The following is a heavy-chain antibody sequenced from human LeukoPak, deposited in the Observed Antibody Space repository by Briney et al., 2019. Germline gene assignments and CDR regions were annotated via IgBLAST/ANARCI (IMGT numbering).Heavy chain of an antibody. CDR2: IIPIFGTA. V-gene: IGHV1-69*01. Sequence: ASVKVSCKASGGTFSSYAISWVQQAPGQGLEWMGGIIPIFGTANYAQKFQGRVTITADESTSTAYMELSSLRSEDTAVYYCARDLSGSSRGWFDPWGQGTLVTVSS. J-gene: IGHJ5*02. CDR3: ARDLSGSSRGWFDP. CDR1: GGTFSSYA. D-gene: IGHD6-6*01.